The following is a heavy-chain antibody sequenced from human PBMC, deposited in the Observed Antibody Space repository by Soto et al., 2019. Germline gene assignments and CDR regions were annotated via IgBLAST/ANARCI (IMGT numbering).Heavy chain of an antibody. CDR2: INHSGST. CDR1: GGSFRGYY. J-gene: IGHJ4*02. D-gene: IGHD6-13*01. V-gene: IGHV4-34*01. CDR3: TRHEGGAAADRPLDY. Sequence: TSETLSLTCAVYGGSFRGYYWTWIRQPPGKGLEWIGEINHSGSTNYSPSLKSRIIMSIDTSTNQFSLKLTSVTAADTAVYYCTRHEGGAAADRPLDYWGQGTLVTVSS.